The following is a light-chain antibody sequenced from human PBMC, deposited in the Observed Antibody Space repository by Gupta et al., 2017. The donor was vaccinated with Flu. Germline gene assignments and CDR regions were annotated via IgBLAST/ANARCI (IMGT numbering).Light chain of an antibody. CDR1: SSDSGGNNC. Sequence: GQTVAISCTGTSSDSGGNNCVSWNHQHPGNRPILMIYERNTGPSGVPSGFSGAKSGNTASLTVSGRQAEDEYDYYCCSNGDNDVFGTGTKVTVL. J-gene: IGLJ1*01. CDR3: CSNGDNDV. V-gene: IGLV2-8*01. CDR2: ERN.